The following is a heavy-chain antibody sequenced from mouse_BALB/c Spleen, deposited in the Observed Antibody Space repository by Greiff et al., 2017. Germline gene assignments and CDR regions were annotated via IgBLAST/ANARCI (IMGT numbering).Heavy chain of an antibody. CDR2: INPSNGRT. J-gene: IGHJ3*01. CDR3: ARSKSYYGNYVAY. Sequence: QVQLQQPGAELVKPGASVKLSCKASGYTFTSYWMHWVKQRPGQGLEWIGEINPSNGRTNYNEKFKSKATLTVDKSSSTAYMQLSSLTSEDSAVYYCARSKSYYGNYVAYWGQGTLVTVSA. CDR1: GYTFTSYW. V-gene: IGHV1S81*02. D-gene: IGHD2-10*01.